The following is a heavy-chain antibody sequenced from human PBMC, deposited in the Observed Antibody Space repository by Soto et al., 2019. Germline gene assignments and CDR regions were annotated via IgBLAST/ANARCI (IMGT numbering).Heavy chain of an antibody. D-gene: IGHD5-12*01. J-gene: IGHJ4*02. CDR1: GYTFTSYG. V-gene: IGHV1-18*01. CDR3: ARSREWLRLRTDSNHVSDY. CDR2: ISAYNGNT. Sequence: QVQLVQSGAEVKKPGASVKVSCKASGYTFTSYGISWVRQAPGQGLEWMGWISAYNGNTNYAQKLQGRVTMTTDTSTSTAYMGLRSLRSDDTAVYYCARSREWLRLRTDSNHVSDYWGQGTLVTVSS.